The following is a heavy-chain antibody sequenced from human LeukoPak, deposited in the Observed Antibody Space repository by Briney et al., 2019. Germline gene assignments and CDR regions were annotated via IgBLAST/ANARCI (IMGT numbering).Heavy chain of an antibody. CDR1: GFTVSSNY. CDR2: IYSGGST. CDR3: ARVRFGEPFDY. Sequence: GGSLRLSCAASGFTVSSNYMSWVRQAPGKGLEWVSVIYSGGSTYYADSVKGRFTISRDNAKNSLYLQMNSLRAEDTAVYYCARVRFGEPFDYWGQGTLVIVSS. J-gene: IGHJ4*02. V-gene: IGHV3-53*01. D-gene: IGHD3-10*01.